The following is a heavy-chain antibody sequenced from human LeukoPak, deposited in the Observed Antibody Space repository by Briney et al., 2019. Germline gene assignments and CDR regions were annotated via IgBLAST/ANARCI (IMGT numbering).Heavy chain of an antibody. V-gene: IGHV1-69*13. J-gene: IGHJ4*02. CDR3: ARGVGYSYGYRLYFDY. Sequence: GASVKVSCKASGGTFSSYAISWVRQAPGQGLEWKGGIIPIFGTANYAQKFQGRVTITADESTSTAYMELSSLRSEDTAVYYCARGVGYSYGYRLYFDYWGQGTLVTVSS. CDR2: IIPIFGTA. CDR1: GGTFSSYA. D-gene: IGHD5-18*01.